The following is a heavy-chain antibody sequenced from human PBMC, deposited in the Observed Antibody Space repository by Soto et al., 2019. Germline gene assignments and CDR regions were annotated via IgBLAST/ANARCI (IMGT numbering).Heavy chain of an antibody. Sequence: PGGSLRLSCAASGFTFSDYYMSWIRQAPGKGLEWVSYISSSGSTIYYADSVKGRFTISRDNAKNSLYLQMNSLRAEDTAVYYCARDSYYSNYVIYDYYYYYYMDVWGKGTTVTVSS. CDR2: ISSSGSTI. CDR1: GFTFSDYY. D-gene: IGHD4-4*01. CDR3: ARDSYYSNYVIYDYYYYYYMDV. V-gene: IGHV3-11*01. J-gene: IGHJ6*03.